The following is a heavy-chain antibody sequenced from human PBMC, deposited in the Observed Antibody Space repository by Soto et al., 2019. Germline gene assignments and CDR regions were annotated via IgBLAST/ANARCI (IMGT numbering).Heavy chain of an antibody. CDR2: MDSGGTTI. CDR1: GFTFSTYW. Sequence: EVQLVESGGGLVQPGGSLRLSCAASGFTFSTYWMHWVRQAPGEGLVWVSRMDSGGTTINYADAVKGRFTISRDNAKNTLYLQMDSRRAEDTAVYYCATAGYYRFDFWGQGTLVTVSS. J-gene: IGHJ4*02. D-gene: IGHD3-10*01. CDR3: ATAGYYRFDF. V-gene: IGHV3-74*01.